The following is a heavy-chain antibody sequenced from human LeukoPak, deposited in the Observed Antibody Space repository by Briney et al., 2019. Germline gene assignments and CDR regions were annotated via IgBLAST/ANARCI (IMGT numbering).Heavy chain of an antibody. CDR3: ASPREGAFDI. J-gene: IGHJ3*02. CDR1: GGSISSSSYY. Sequence: SETLSLTCTVSGGSISSSSYYWSWIRQPPGKGLEWIGYIYYSGSTNYNPSLKSRVTISVDTSKNQFSLKLSSVTAADTAVYYCASPREGAFDIWGQGTMVTVSS. CDR2: IYYSGST. V-gene: IGHV4-61*01.